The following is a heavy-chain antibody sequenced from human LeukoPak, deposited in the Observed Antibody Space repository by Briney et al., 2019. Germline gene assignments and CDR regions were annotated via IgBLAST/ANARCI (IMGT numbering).Heavy chain of an antibody. CDR1: GFTFSSYG. J-gene: IGHJ4*02. Sequence: PGRSLRLSCAASGFTFSSYGMHWVRQAPGKGLEWVAVISYDGSNKYYADSVKGRFTISRDNSKNTLYLQMNSLRAEDTAVYYCARSACGGDCYLFDYWGQGTLVTVSS. V-gene: IGHV3-30*03. CDR3: ARSACGGDCYLFDY. CDR2: ISYDGSNK. D-gene: IGHD2-21*02.